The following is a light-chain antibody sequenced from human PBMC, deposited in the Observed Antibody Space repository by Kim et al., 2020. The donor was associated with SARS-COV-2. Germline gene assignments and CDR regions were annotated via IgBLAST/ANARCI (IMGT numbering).Light chain of an antibody. V-gene: IGLV1-44*01. CDR1: SSNIGRNT. Sequence: GQSVTISCSGSSSNIGRNTITWYQQVPGMAPKLLIYTNNQRPSGVPDRFSGSRSGTSASLAISGLQSEDEADYYCGAWDDSLNGFVFGTGTKVTVL. J-gene: IGLJ1*01. CDR2: TNN. CDR3: GAWDDSLNGFV.